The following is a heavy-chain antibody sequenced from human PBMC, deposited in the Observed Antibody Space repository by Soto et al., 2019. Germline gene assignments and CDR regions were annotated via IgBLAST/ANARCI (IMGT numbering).Heavy chain of an antibody. D-gene: IGHD3-22*01. Sequence: QVQLVQSGAEVKKPGSSVKVSCKSSGGTFSNYGFSWVRQAPGQGLECMGVIVPIFGAEHPQKFQCRVTITADESTNTCFMALRGLRSEDTALYYCARGGSDYEGSGYYQGHVWGQGTTVTVSS. J-gene: IGHJ6*02. V-gene: IGHV1-69*12. CDR1: GGTFSNYG. CDR2: IVPIFGA. CDR3: ARGGSDYEGSGYYQGHV.